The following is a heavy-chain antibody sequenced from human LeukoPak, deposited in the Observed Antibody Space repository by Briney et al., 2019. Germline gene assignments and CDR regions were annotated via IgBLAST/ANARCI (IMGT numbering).Heavy chain of an antibody. CDR1: GYTFTSYD. CDR3: ARDALYYGDAFDI. D-gene: IGHD3-16*01. Sequence: ASVKVSCKASGYTFTSYDINWVRQATGQGLEWMGWMNPNSGNTGYAQKFQGRVTMTRNTSISTAYMELSSLRSEDTAVYYCARDALYYGDAFDIWGQGTMVTVSS. CDR2: MNPNSGNT. J-gene: IGHJ3*02. V-gene: IGHV1-8*01.